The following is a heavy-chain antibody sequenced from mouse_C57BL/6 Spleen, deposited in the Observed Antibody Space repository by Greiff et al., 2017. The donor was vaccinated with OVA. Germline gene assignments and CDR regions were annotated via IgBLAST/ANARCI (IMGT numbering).Heavy chain of an antibody. CDR3: ARYGTGYAMDY. Sequence: VQLVESGAELARPGASVKLSCKASGYTFTSYGISWVKQRTGQGLEWIGEIYPRSGNTYYNEKFKGKATLTADKSSSTAYMELRSLTSEDSAVYFCARYGTGYAMDYWGQGTSVTVSS. V-gene: IGHV1-81*01. CDR1: GYTFTSYG. J-gene: IGHJ4*01. D-gene: IGHD2-1*01. CDR2: IYPRSGNT.